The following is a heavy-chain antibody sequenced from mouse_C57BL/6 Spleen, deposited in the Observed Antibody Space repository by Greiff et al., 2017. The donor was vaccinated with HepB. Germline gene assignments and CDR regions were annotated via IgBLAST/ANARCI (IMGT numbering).Heavy chain of an antibody. CDR2: IYPGDGDT. CDR1: GYAFSSYW. Sequence: QVQLKQSGAELVKPGASVKISCKASGYAFSSYWVNWVKQRPGKGLEWIGQIYPGDGDTNYNGKFKGKATLTADKSSSTAYMQLSSLTSEDSAVYFCARGGDYYYYAMDYWGQGTSVTVSS. D-gene: IGHD1-1*01. CDR3: ARGGDYYYYAMDY. J-gene: IGHJ4*01. V-gene: IGHV1-80*01.